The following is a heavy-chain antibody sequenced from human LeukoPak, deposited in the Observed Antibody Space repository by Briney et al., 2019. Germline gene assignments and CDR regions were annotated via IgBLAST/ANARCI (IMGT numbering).Heavy chain of an antibody. V-gene: IGHV4-59*08. CDR1: GGXISSYY. CDR3: ARLWDSSSSLDY. D-gene: IGHD6-6*01. CDR2: IYYSGGT. Sequence: SETLSLTCTVSGGXISSYYCTWIRQPPGKGRGLQWIGYIYYSGGTNYNPSLKSRVTISIDTSKNQVSLKLSSVTAADTAVYYCARLWDSSSSLDYWGQGTLVTVSS. J-gene: IGHJ4*02.